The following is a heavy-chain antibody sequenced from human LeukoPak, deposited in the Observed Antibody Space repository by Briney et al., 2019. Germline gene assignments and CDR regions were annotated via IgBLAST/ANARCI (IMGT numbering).Heavy chain of an antibody. CDR3: AKDTGSPADAITMEDNAFDI. CDR1: GFTFSSYV. D-gene: IGHD3-3*01. CDR2: ISWSSGII. J-gene: IGHJ3*02. V-gene: IGHV3-9*01. Sequence: GGSLRLSCAASGFTFSSYVMNWVRQAPGKGLEWVSGISWSSGIIGYADSVKGRFTISRDNAKNSLDLQMESLRAEDTAVYYCAKDTGSPADAITMEDNAFDIWGQGTMVTVSS.